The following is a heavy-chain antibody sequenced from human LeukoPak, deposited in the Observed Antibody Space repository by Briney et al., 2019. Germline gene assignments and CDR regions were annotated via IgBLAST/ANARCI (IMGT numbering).Heavy chain of an antibody. J-gene: IGHJ4*02. Sequence: PGGSLRLSCAASGFTFDDYGMSWVRQAPGKGLEWVSGINWNGGSTGYADSVKGRFTISRDNAKNSLYLQMNSLRAEDTALYYCARDNEITFGGVIVNWGQGTLVTVSS. CDR1: GFTFDDYG. CDR3: ARDNEITFGGVIVN. V-gene: IGHV3-20*04. D-gene: IGHD3-16*02. CDR2: INWNGGST.